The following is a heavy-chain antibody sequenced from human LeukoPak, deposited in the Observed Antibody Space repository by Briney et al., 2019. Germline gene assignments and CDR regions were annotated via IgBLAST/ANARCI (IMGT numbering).Heavy chain of an antibody. CDR2: IYSGGST. CDR1: RFIFSSYG. Sequence: GGSLRLSCAASRFIFSSYGMHWVRQAPGKGLEWVSVIYSGGSTYYADSVKGRFTISRDNSKNTLYLQMNSLRAEDTAVYYCARDRGIAAAGLFGYWGQGTLVTVSS. D-gene: IGHD6-13*01. CDR3: ARDRGIAAAGLFGY. V-gene: IGHV3-66*01. J-gene: IGHJ4*02.